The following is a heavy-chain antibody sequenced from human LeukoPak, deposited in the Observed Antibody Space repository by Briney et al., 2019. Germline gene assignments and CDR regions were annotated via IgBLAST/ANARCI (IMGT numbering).Heavy chain of an antibody. D-gene: IGHD3-22*01. Sequence: GGSLRLSCAASGFTFSSYAMSWVRQAPGKGLEWVSGISGSGAGTYYADSVKGRFTISRDNSKNTLYLQMNSLRAEDTAVYYCAKLENYYDSSGYGMDVWGQGTTVTVSS. V-gene: IGHV3-23*01. CDR1: GFTFSSYA. CDR3: AKLENYYDSSGYGMDV. CDR2: ISGSGAGT. J-gene: IGHJ6*02.